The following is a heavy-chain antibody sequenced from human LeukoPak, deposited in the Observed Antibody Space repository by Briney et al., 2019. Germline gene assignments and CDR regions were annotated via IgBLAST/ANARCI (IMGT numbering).Heavy chain of an antibody. CDR3: ARGEPYYYGSGTLVDYFDY. J-gene: IGHJ4*02. D-gene: IGHD3-10*01. Sequence: SETLSLTCTVSGGSISSYYWSWIRQPPGKGLECIGYISYSGSTNHNPSLKSRVTISVDTSKNQFSLKLNSVTAADTAVYYCARGEPYYYGSGTLVDYFDYWGQGTLVTVSS. CDR1: GGSISSYY. V-gene: IGHV4-59*01. CDR2: ISYSGST.